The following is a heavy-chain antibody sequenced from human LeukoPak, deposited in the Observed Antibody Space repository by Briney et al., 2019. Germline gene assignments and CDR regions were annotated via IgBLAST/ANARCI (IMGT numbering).Heavy chain of an antibody. Sequence: GGSLRLSCTAAGFSFSSSGMHWVRQAPGKGLEWVAVSYSGGTSQYAESVKGRFTISRDNSKNTLDLQMNSLRVEDTALYYCARVWELSFDYWGQGTLVTVSS. D-gene: IGHD1-26*01. V-gene: IGHV3-NL1*01. CDR1: GFSFSSSG. CDR3: ARVWELSFDY. CDR2: SYSGGTS. J-gene: IGHJ4*02.